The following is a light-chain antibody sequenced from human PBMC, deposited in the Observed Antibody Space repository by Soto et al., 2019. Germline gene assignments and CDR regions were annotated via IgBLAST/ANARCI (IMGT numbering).Light chain of an antibody. V-gene: IGLV2-14*01. J-gene: IGLJ1*01. Sequence: QSALTQPASVSGSPGQSITISCTGTSSDVCGYNYVSWYQQHPGKAPKLIIYEVSNRPSGVSNRFSGTKTGNTASLTISGLQSEGEADYYSHSYTGKSTEVFGTGTKVTVL. CDR2: EVS. CDR1: SSDVCGYNY. CDR3: HSYTGKSTEV.